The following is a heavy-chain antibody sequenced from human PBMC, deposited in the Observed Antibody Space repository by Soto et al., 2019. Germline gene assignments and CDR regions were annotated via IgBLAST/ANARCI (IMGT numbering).Heavy chain of an antibody. V-gene: IGHV3-11*06. Sequence: GGSLRLSCAASGFTFSDYYMIWIRQAPGKGLEWVSYISGSSSYTNYADSVKGRFTISRDNSKNTLYLQMNSLRAQDTAVYYCAKAMGGYYYDSSGYSSYYGMDVWGQGTTVTVSS. D-gene: IGHD3-22*01. CDR1: GFTFSDYY. CDR2: ISGSSSYT. J-gene: IGHJ6*02. CDR3: AKAMGGYYYDSSGYSSYYGMDV.